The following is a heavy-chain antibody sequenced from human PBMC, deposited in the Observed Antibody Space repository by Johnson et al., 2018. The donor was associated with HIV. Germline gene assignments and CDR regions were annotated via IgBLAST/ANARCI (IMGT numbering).Heavy chain of an antibody. CDR1: GFTVNRSS. CDR3: AKDPGSGSYPGAFDI. D-gene: IGHD1-26*01. V-gene: IGHV3-66*01. CDR2: GRGT. Sequence: VQLVESGGGLVQSGGSLRLACADPGFTVNRSSMNWVRLAPGKGLEWVHGRGTYYADSVKGRFIISRDNSKNTLYLQMNSLRGEDTAVYYCAKDPGSGSYPGAFDIWGQGTMVTVSS. J-gene: IGHJ3*02.